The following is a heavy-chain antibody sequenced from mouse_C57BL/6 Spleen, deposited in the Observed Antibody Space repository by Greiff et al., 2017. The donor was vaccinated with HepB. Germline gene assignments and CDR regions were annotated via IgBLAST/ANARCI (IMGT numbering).Heavy chain of an antibody. CDR3: ASGSSGY. CDR1: GFTFSDYG. V-gene: IGHV5-17*01. Sequence: EVMLVESGGGLVKPGGSLKLSCAASGFTFSDYGMHWVRQAPEKGLEWVAYISSGSSTIYYADTVKGRFTISRDNAKNTLFLQMTSLRSEDTAMYYCASGSSGYWGQGTTLTVSS. J-gene: IGHJ2*01. D-gene: IGHD1-1*01. CDR2: ISSGSSTI.